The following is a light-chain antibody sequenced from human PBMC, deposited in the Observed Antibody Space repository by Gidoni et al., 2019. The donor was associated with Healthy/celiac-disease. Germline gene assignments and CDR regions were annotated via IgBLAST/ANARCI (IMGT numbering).Light chain of an antibody. CDR2: EVS. J-gene: IGLJ3*02. Sequence: QSALTPPAPVSGSPGQSITISCTGTSSDVGGYNYVSWYQQHPGKAPKLRMYEVSNRPSGVSNRFSGSKSGNTASLTISGLQAEDEADYYCSSYTSSSTPWVFGGGTKLTVL. V-gene: IGLV2-14*01. CDR3: SSYTSSSTPWV. CDR1: SSDVGGYNY.